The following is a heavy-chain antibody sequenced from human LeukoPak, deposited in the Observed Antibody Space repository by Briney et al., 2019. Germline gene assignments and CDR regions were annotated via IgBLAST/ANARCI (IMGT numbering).Heavy chain of an antibody. Sequence: SETLSLTCAVSGYSISSGYYWGWLRQPPGKGLEWIGSIYHSGSTYCNPSLKSRATISVDTSKNQFSLKLSAVTAADTAVYYCARICSSTSCYTSTTDYWGQGTLVTVSS. CDR3: ARICSSTSCYTSTTDY. CDR1: GYSISSGYY. D-gene: IGHD2-2*02. V-gene: IGHV4-38-2*01. CDR2: IYHSGST. J-gene: IGHJ4*02.